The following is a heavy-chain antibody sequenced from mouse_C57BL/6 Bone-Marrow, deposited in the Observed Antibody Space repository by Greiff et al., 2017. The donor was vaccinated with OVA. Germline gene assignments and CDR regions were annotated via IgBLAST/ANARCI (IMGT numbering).Heavy chain of an antibody. V-gene: IGHV1-69*01. CDR2: IDPSDSYT. CDR3: AKFGSSFYWYFDV. J-gene: IGHJ1*03. D-gene: IGHD1-1*01. CDR1: GYTFTSYW. Sequence: QVQLQQPGAELVMPGASVKLSCKASGYTFTSYWMHWVKQRPGQGLEWIGEIDPSDSYTNYNQKFKGKSTLTVDKSSSTAYMQLSSLTSEDSAVYYGAKFGSSFYWYFDVWGTGTTVTVSS.